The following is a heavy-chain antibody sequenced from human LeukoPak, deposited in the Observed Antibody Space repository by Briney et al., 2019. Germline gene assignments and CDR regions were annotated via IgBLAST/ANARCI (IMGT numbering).Heavy chain of an antibody. Sequence: ASVKVSCKASGYTFTGYYIHWVRQAPGQGLEWMGWINPNSGGTKYAQKFQGRVTMTRDTSISTADMELSRLTFDDTAVYYCARILLERRGWSGNWFDPWGQGTLVTVSS. CDR3: ARILLERRGWSGNWFDP. J-gene: IGHJ5*02. CDR1: GYTFTGYY. D-gene: IGHD1-1*01. V-gene: IGHV1-2*02. CDR2: INPNSGGT.